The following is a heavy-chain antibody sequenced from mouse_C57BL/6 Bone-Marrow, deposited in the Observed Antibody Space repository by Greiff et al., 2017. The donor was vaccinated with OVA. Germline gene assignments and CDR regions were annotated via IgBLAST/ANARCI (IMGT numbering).Heavy chain of an antibody. CDR1: GYAFSSSW. CDR3: AMGYGNLPRDV. D-gene: IGHD2-1*01. CDR2: IYPGDGDT. Sequence: QVQLQQSGPELVKPGASVKISCKASGYAFSSSWMNWVKQRPGKGLEWIGRIYPGDGDTNYNGKFKGKATLTADKSSSTAYMKLRSLPSEDSAVYFCAMGYGNLPRDVWGTGTTVTVSS. V-gene: IGHV1-82*01. J-gene: IGHJ1*03.